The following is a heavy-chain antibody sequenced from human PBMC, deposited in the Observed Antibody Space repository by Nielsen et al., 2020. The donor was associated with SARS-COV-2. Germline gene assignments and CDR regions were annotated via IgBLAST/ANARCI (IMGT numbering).Heavy chain of an antibody. J-gene: IGHJ4*02. Sequence: WVRQAPGQGLEWMGIINPSGGSTSYAQKFQGRVTMTTDTSTSTAYMELRSLRSDDTAVYYCASIGNRGVWGQGTLVTVSS. V-gene: IGHV1-46*01. CDR2: INPSGGST. D-gene: IGHD2/OR15-2a*01. CDR3: ASIGNRGV.